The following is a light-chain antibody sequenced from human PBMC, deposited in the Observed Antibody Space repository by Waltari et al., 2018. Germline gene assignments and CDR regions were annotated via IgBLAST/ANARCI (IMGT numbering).Light chain of an antibody. V-gene: IGLV2-14*03. Sequence: YQQPPGKAPKLMIYDVSNRPSGVSNRFSGSKSGITASLTISGLRAEDEADYYCSSYSDSSTLVVFGGGTKLTVL. J-gene: IGLJ3*02. CDR2: DVS. CDR3: SSYSDSSTLVV.